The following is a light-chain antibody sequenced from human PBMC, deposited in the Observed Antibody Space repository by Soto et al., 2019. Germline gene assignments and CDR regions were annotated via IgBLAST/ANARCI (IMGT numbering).Light chain of an antibody. CDR1: QSVSGDY. V-gene: IGKV3-20*01. CDR3: QQYGSSPLT. J-gene: IGKJ1*01. Sequence: EIVLTQSPDTLSLSPGERATLSCRASQSVSGDYLVWYQQKPGQAPRLLIYGASYRATGIPDRFSGSGSGTDFTLTISRLEPEDFAVYYCQQYGSSPLTFGQGTKVDIK. CDR2: GAS.